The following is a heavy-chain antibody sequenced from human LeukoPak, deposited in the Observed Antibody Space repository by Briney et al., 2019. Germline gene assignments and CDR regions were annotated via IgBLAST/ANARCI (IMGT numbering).Heavy chain of an antibody. Sequence: TGRSLRLSCAASGFTFSTYGMGWVSPPPGKGLEWGAKIKQDGSEKYYVDSVKGRITISRDNAKNSLYLQRNSLRAEDTAVYYCARILVRGDYWGQGTLVTVSS. CDR3: ARILVRGDY. CDR1: GFTFSTYG. J-gene: IGHJ4*02. D-gene: IGHD3-10*01. V-gene: IGHV3-7*01. CDR2: IKQDGSEK.